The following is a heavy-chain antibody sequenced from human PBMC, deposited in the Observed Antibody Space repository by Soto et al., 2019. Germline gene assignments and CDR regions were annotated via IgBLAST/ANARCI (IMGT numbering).Heavy chain of an antibody. CDR1: GYTFSNFW. V-gene: IGHV5-51*01. J-gene: IGHJ4*02. Sequence: PGESLKISCQCSGYTFSNFWIGWVRQLPGQGLEWMGIIYPGGHETRYSPSFLGKVTISAETSINTAYLQWSSLEASDSASYFCARSPRSSPYFDFWGQGALVTVSS. D-gene: IGHD6-13*01. CDR2: IYPGGHET. CDR3: ARSPRSSPYFDF.